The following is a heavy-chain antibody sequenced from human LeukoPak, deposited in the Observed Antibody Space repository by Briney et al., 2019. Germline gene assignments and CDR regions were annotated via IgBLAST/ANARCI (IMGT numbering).Heavy chain of an antibody. J-gene: IGHJ3*02. CDR1: VYTFTSYG. V-gene: IGHV1-18*01. Sequence: GASVTVSFKASVYTFTSYGISWVRQAPGQGLEWMGWISAYNGNTNYAQKLQGRVTMTTDASTSTAYMELRSLRSDDTAVYYCAREQDAFDIWGQGTMVTVSS. CDR2: ISAYNGNT. CDR3: AREQDAFDI.